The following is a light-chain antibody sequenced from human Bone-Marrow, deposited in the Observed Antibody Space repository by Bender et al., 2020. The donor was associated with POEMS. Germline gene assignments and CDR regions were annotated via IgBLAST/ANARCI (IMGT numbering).Light chain of an antibody. V-gene: IGLV2-18*02. CDR1: SSDVGSYDR. CDR3: LSYTRNNILL. J-gene: IGLJ2*01. Sequence: QSALTQPPSVSGSPGQSVTISCTGTSSDVGSYDRVSWYQKSPGTAPKLMISEVTNRPSGVPDRFSGSKSGNTASLTISGLQAEDEADYYCLSYTRNNILLFGGGTKLTVL. CDR2: EVT.